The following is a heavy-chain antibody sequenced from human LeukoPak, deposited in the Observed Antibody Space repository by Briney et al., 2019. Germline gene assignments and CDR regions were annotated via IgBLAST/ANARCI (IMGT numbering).Heavy chain of an antibody. J-gene: IGHJ4*02. Sequence: ASVKVSCKASGGTFSSYAISWVRQAPGQGLEWMGRIIPILGIANYAQKFQGRVTITADKSTSTAYMELSSLRSEDTAVYYCAREPRRGYCSGGSCYPHDYWGQGTLATVSS. D-gene: IGHD2-15*01. CDR1: GGTFSSYA. CDR2: IIPILGIA. V-gene: IGHV1-69*04. CDR3: AREPRRGYCSGGSCYPHDY.